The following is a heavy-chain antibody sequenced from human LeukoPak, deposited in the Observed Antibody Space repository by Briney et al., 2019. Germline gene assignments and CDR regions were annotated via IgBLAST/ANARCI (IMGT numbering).Heavy chain of an antibody. CDR2: IIPIFGTA. CDR3: ATSSPHQRYSSSWSTAFDI. D-gene: IGHD6-13*01. CDR1: GGTFSSYA. J-gene: IGHJ3*02. V-gene: IGHV1-69*05. Sequence: SVKVSCKASGGTFSSYAISWVRQAPGQGLEWMGGIIPIFGTANYAQKFQGRVTITTDESTSTAYMELSSLRSEDTAVYYCATSSPHQRYSSSWSTAFDIWGQGTMVTVSS.